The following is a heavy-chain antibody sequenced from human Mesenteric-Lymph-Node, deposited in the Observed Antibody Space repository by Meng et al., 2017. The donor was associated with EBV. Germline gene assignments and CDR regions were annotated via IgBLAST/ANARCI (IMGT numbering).Heavy chain of an antibody. D-gene: IGHD5-24*01. J-gene: IGHJ4*02. CDR2: ITYNGGT. CDR3: ARGQTVTIFSPFDY. Sequence: QVQLQESGPGLVKPSETLSLSCTVSGDSMGGYFWSWIRQPPGKGLEWIGYITYNGGTNYNPILKSRVTISVDTSKNLFSLKLTSVTAADTAVYYCARGQTVTIFSPFDYWGQGTLVTVSS. CDR1: GDSMGGYF. V-gene: IGHV4-59*01.